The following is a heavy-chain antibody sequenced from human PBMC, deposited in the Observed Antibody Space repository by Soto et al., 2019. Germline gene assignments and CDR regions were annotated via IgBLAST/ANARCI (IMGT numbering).Heavy chain of an antibody. CDR3: VGGYYFGDY. CDR1: GFTFSSYG. CDR2: ISYDGSNK. J-gene: IGHJ4*02. D-gene: IGHD3-22*01. Sequence: QVQLVESGGGVVQPGRSLRLSCAASGFTFSSYGMHWVRQAPGKGLQWVAVISYDGSNKYYADSVKGRFTISRDNSKNTPYLQMNSLRAEDTAVYYCVGGYYFGDYWGQGTLVTVSS. V-gene: IGHV3-30*03.